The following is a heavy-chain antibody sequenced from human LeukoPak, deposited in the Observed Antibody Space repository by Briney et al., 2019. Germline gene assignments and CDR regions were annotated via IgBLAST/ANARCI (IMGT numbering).Heavy chain of an antibody. V-gene: IGHV1-2*02. Sequence: ASVKVSCKASGGTFSSYAISWVRQAPGQGLEWMGWINPNSGGTNYAQKFQGRVTMTRDTSISTAYMELSRLRSDDTAVYYCARDRAVDSGSDYWGQGTLVTVSS. J-gene: IGHJ4*02. D-gene: IGHD1-26*01. CDR1: GGTFSSYA. CDR2: INPNSGGT. CDR3: ARDRAVDSGSDY.